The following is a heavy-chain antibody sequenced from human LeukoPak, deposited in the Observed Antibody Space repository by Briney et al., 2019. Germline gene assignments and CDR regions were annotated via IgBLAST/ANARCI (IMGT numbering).Heavy chain of an antibody. J-gene: IGHJ6*02. CDR2: IKSKTDGGTT. CDR3: TTEIVVVVAATRGVFDYGMDV. CDR1: GFTFSNAW. V-gene: IGHV3-15*01. D-gene: IGHD2-15*01. Sequence: GGSLRLSCAASGFTFSNAWMSWVRQAPGKGLEWVGRIKSKTDGGTTDYAAPVKGRFTISRDDSKNTLYLQMNSLKTEDTAVYYCTTEIVVVVAATRGVFDYGMDVWGQGTTVTVSS.